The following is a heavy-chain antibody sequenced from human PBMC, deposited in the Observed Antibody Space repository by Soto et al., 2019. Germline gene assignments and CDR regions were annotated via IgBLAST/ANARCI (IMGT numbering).Heavy chain of an antibody. CDR2: ISYDGSNK. V-gene: IGHV3-30-3*01. Sequence: GGSLRLSCAASGFTFSSYAMHWVRQAPGKGLEWVAVISYDGSNKYYADSVKGRFTISRDNSKNTLYLQMNSLRAEDTAVYYCATGYSSGWYDFFDYWGQGTPVTVSS. D-gene: IGHD6-19*01. J-gene: IGHJ4*02. CDR1: GFTFSSYA. CDR3: ATGYSSGWYDFFDY.